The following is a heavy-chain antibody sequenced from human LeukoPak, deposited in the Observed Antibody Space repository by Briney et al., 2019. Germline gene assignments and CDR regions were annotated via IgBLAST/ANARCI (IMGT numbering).Heavy chain of an antibody. V-gene: IGHV4-34*01. Sequence: PSETLSLTCAVYGGSFSGYYWGWIRQPPGKGLEWIGEINHSGSTNYNPSLKSRVTMSVDTSKNQFSLKLSSVTAADTAVYYCASIYTAIPWGQGTLVTVSS. CDR1: GGSFSGYY. CDR2: INHSGST. CDR3: ASIYTAIP. D-gene: IGHD5-18*01. J-gene: IGHJ5*02.